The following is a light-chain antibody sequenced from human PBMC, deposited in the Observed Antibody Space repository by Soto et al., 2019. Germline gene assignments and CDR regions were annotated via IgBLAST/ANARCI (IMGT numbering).Light chain of an antibody. CDR3: QQYGSSPPLT. Sequence: EIVMTQSPATLSVSPGERATLSCRASQSVSSSYLVWHQQKPGQAPRLLIYGASSRATGIPDRFSGSGSGTDFTLTISRLEPEDFAVYYCQQYGSSPPLTFGGGTKVDIK. CDR1: QSVSSSY. CDR2: GAS. J-gene: IGKJ4*01. V-gene: IGKV3-20*01.